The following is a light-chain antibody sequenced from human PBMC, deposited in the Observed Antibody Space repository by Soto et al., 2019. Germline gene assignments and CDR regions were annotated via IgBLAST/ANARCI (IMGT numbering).Light chain of an antibody. Sequence: DIQMTQSPPALSASVGDRVTITCRASQNIDNYLNWYQQKLGKAPELLIHDASSLQSGVPSRFSGSGSGTDFTLTISSLQPEDFAVYYCQQSYSSPPTFGQGTKVDIK. J-gene: IGKJ1*01. CDR2: DAS. CDR1: QNIDNY. CDR3: QQSYSSPPT. V-gene: IGKV1-39*01.